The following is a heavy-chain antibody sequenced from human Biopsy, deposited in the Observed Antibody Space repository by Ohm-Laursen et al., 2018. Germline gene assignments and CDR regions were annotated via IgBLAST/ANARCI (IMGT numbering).Heavy chain of an antibody. CDR3: TRGGYFYDSLAYYYWFDP. D-gene: IGHD3-22*01. CDR1: GYPFTGYH. CDR2: SNAKTGDT. V-gene: IGHV1-2*02. Sequence: GASVKVSCKASGYPFTGYHVHWVRQAPGQGLEWMGWSNAKTGDTNYAQKFQGRVTMTRDTSISTAYVDLSSLRSDDTAVYYCTRGGYFYDSLAYYYWFDPWGQGTLVTVSS. J-gene: IGHJ5*02.